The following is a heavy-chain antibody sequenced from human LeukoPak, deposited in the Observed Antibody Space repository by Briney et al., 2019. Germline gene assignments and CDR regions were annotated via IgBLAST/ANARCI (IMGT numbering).Heavy chain of an antibody. V-gene: IGHV5-10-1*01. CDR1: EYRFTSYW. D-gene: IGHD3-3*01. Sequence: GESLRISCKGSEYRFTSYWISWVRQMPGKGLEWMGRINPRDSYTSYSPSFQCHVTISADKSITTAYLQWSSLKASDTAIYYCAIHPQELFENFRWSDPWGKGTLSPSPQ. J-gene: IGHJ5*02. CDR2: INPRDSYT. CDR3: AIHPQELFENFRWSDP.